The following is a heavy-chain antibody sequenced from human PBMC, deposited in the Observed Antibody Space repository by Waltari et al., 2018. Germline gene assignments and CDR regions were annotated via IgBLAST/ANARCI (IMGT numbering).Heavy chain of an antibody. CDR1: GGTFRSYG. Sequence: QVQLVQSGAEVWKPGSSVKVSCKASGGTFRSYGISWVRQAPGQGLEWMGGFDPEDGETIYAQKFQGRVTMTEDTSTDTAYMELSSLRSEDTAVYYCATGGRDTMIVAWGQGTLVTVSS. V-gene: IGHV1-24*01. J-gene: IGHJ5*02. D-gene: IGHD3-22*01. CDR3: ATGGRDTMIVA. CDR2: FDPEDGET.